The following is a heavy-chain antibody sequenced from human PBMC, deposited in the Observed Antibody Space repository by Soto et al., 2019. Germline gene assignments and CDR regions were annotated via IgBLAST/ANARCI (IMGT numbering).Heavy chain of an antibody. CDR3: ARDGDYCSSTSCSAYYYYMDV. D-gene: IGHD2-2*01. V-gene: IGHV3-21*01. CDR2: ISSSSSYI. CDR1: GFTFSSYS. Sequence: GGSLRLSCAASGFTFSSYSMNWVRQAPGKGLEWVSSISSSSSYIYYADSVKGRFTISRDNAKNSLYLQMNSLRAEDTAVYYCARDGDYCSSTSCSAYYYYMDVWGKGTTVTVSS. J-gene: IGHJ6*03.